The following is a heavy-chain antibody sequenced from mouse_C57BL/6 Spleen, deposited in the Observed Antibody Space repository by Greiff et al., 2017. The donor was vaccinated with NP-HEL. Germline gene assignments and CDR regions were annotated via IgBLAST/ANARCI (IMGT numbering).Heavy chain of an antibody. D-gene: IGHD2-4*01. CDR2: INPNYGTT. CDR3: ARRDGADYDFIWGMDY. CDR1: GYSFTDYN. V-gene: IGHV1-39*01. J-gene: IGHJ4*01. Sequence: EVKLVESGPELVKPGASVKISCKASGYSFTDYNMNWVKQSNGKSLEWIGVINPNYGTTSYNQKFKGKATLTVDQSSSTAYMQLNSLTSEDSAVYYCARRDGADYDFIWGMDYWGQGTSVTVSS.